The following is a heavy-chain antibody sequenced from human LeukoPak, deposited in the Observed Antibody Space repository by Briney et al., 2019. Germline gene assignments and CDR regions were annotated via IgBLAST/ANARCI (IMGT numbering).Heavy chain of an antibody. CDR1: GYTFTGYY. V-gene: IGHV1-2*02. CDR2: INPNSGGT. Sequence: ASVKVSCKASGYTFTGYYMHWVRQAPGQGLEWMGWINPNSGGTNYAQKFQGRVTMTRDTSISTAYMELSRLRSDDTAVYYCARVEPSSSWYPPDAFDIWGQGTMVTVSS. J-gene: IGHJ3*02. D-gene: IGHD6-13*01. CDR3: ARVEPSSSWYPPDAFDI.